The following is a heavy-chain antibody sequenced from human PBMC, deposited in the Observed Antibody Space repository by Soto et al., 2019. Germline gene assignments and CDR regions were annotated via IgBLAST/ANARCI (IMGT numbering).Heavy chain of an antibody. CDR2: ISAYNGNP. J-gene: IGHJ6*02. CDR1: GYTFTSYG. D-gene: IGHD4-17*01. V-gene: IGHV1-18*01. Sequence: ASVKVSCKASGYTFTSYGISWVRQAPGQGLEWMGWISAYNGNPNYAQKLKGRVTITTDTSTSTAYMELRSLRSDDTAVYYCARDQEGYGDYYYYGMDVWGQGTTVTVSS. CDR3: ARDQEGYGDYYYYGMDV.